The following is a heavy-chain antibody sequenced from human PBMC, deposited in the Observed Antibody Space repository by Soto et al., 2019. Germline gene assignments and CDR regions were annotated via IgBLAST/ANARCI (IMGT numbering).Heavy chain of an antibody. J-gene: IGHJ4*02. V-gene: IGHV1-58*01. CDR3: ATDKGDSYGYGNY. CDR1: GFTFSNSA. CDR2: IVVGSGNT. D-gene: IGHD5-18*01. Sequence: SVKVSCKASGFTFSNSAVQWVRQARGQRLEWMGWIVVGSGNTNYAQKFQERVTITRDMSTITAYMELSSLRSGDTAVYYCATDKGDSYGYGNYWGQGTLVTVSS.